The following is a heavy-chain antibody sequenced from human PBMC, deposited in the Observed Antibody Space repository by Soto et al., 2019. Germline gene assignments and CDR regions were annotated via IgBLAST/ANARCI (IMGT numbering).Heavy chain of an antibody. J-gene: IGHJ6*02. CDR3: ATPRGDGSGSSSHLFSYYYYYYGMDV. CDR2: IIPIFGTA. D-gene: IGHD3-10*01. Sequence: SVKVSCKASGGTFSSYAISWVRQAPGQGLEWMGGIIPIFGTANYAQKFQGRVTITADESTSTAYMELSSLRSEDTAVYYCATPRGDGSGSSSHLFSYYYYYYGMDVWGQGTTVTVSS. CDR1: GGTFSSYA. V-gene: IGHV1-69*13.